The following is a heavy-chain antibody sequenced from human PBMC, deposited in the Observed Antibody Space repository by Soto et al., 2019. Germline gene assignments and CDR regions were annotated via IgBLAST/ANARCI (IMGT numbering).Heavy chain of an antibody. Sequence: QVQLVESGGGVVQPGRSLRLSCAASGFIFSGYGMHWVRQAPGKGLEWVAVIWYDGSNKYYADSVKGRFTISRDNSKNTLYLQMNSLRAEDTAVYYCARDSWGIAAAGRAEGGMDVWGQGTTVTVSS. V-gene: IGHV3-33*08. CDR2: IWYDGSNK. CDR3: ARDSWGIAAAGRAEGGMDV. D-gene: IGHD6-13*01. CDR1: GFIFSGYG. J-gene: IGHJ6*02.